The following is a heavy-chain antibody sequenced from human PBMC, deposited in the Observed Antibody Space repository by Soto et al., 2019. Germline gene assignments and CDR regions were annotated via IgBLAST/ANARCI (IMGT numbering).Heavy chain of an antibody. D-gene: IGHD3-3*01. J-gene: IGHJ4*02. Sequence: QVQLQESGPGLVKPSGTLSLTCAVSSGSISSSNWWSWVRQPPGKGLEWIGEIYHSGSTNYNPSLKSRVTISVDKSKNQFSLKLSSVTAADTAVYYCARGRNNFWSGYGAYYFDYWGQGTLVTVSS. CDR2: IYHSGST. CDR3: ARGRNNFWSGYGAYYFDY. CDR1: SGSISSSNW. V-gene: IGHV4-4*02.